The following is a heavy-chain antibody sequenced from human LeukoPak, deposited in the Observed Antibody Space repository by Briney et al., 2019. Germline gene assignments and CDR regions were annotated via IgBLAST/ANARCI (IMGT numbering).Heavy chain of an antibody. D-gene: IGHD2-2*02. CDR3: ARPRSVVPAAIHYFDY. CDR2: ISGSGGST. Sequence: GGSLRLSCAASGFTFSSYAMSWVRQAPGKGLEWVSAISGSGGSTYYADSVKGRFTISRDNSKNTLYLQMNSLRAEDTAVYYCARPRSVVPAAIHYFDYWGRGTLVTVSS. V-gene: IGHV3-23*01. CDR1: GFTFSSYA. J-gene: IGHJ4*02.